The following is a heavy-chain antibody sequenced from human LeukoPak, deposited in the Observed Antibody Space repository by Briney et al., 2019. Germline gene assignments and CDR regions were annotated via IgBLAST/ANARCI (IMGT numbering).Heavy chain of an antibody. CDR1: GFTFSDYY. Sequence: PGGSLRLSCAASGFTFSDYYMSWSRQAPGKGLEWLSYISPSTTHTSYADSVKGRFTTSRDNAKNLLFLQMNSLRAEDTAVYYCARGGHGAADQWGQGTLVTVSS. CDR2: ISPSTTHT. V-gene: IGHV3-11*05. D-gene: IGHD1-26*01. CDR3: ARGGHGAADQ. J-gene: IGHJ5*02.